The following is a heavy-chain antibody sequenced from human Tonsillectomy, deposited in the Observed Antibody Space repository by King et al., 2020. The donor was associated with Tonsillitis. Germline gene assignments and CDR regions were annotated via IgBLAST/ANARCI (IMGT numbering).Heavy chain of an antibody. J-gene: IGHJ4*02. CDR3: ARHLNDRVEY. V-gene: IGHV4-39*01. CDR1: GDAISSSSYH. D-gene: IGHD5/OR15-5a*01. CDR2: IYFRGTT. Sequence: QLQESGPGLVKPSETLSLTCNVPGDAISSSSYHWGWIRQTPGKWLEWIASIYFRGTTYHNPSLKSRVAVSQDTSKNHFSLSLSSVTAADTAIYYCARHLNDRVEYWGQGTLVTVAS.